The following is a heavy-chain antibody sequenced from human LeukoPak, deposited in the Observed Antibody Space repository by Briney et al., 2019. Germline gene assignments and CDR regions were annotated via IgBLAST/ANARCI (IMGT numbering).Heavy chain of an antibody. Sequence: GASEKVSCKASVYTLTGYYMHWVRQAPRQGLEWIGCSNPNSGGTNYAQKFQGWVTMTRDTSISTAYMELSRLRSDDTAVYYCARMGGNSSSWSPHGMDVWGKGATVTVSS. V-gene: IGHV1-2*04. CDR2: SNPNSGGT. D-gene: IGHD6-13*01. CDR3: ARMGGNSSSWSPHGMDV. CDR1: VYTLTGYY. J-gene: IGHJ6*04.